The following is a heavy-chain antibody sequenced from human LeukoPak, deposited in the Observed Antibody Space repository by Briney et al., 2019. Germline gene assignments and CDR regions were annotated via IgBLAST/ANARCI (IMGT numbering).Heavy chain of an antibody. CDR2: IVVGSGNT. CDR1: GFTFTSSA. D-gene: IGHD3-10*01. Sequence: ASVKASCKASGFTFTSSAMQWVRQARGQRLEWIGWIVVGSGNTNYAQKFQERVTITRDMSTSTAYMELSSLRSEDTAVYYCAADHQYSGSSYYYMDVWGKGTTVTVSS. V-gene: IGHV1-58*02. J-gene: IGHJ6*03. CDR3: AADHQYSGSSYYYMDV.